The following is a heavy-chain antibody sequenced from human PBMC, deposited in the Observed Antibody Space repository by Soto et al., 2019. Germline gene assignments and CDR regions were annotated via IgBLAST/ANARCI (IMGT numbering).Heavy chain of an antibody. D-gene: IGHD2-15*01. J-gene: IGHJ4*02. CDR1: GFTFSSYA. CDR3: AKDEAKRAGGGMGPVCSFGY. Sequence: EVQLLESGGGLVQPGGSLRLSCAASGFTFSSYAMSWVRQAPGKGLEWVSAISGSGGSTYYADSVKGRFTISRDNSKNTLYLQMNSLRGEDTAVYYCAKDEAKRAGGGMGPVCSFGYWGQGTLVTVSS. V-gene: IGHV3-23*01. CDR2: ISGSGGST.